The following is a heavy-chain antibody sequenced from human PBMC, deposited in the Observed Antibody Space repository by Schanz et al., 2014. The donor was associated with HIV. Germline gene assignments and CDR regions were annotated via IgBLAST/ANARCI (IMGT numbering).Heavy chain of an antibody. CDR3: AKGDPTAADPTDS. CDR2: ISYDRRNK. J-gene: IGHJ4*02. V-gene: IGHV3-30*18. CDR1: GFTFSSYG. Sequence: HVQLVQSGGALVQPGRSVRLSCAASGFTFSSYGMHWVRQAPGKGLEWVAVISYDRRNKYYADSVRGRFTISRDNSKNTLYLQMNSLRGEDTAIYYCAKGDPTAADPTDSWGQGTLVTVSS. D-gene: IGHD2-15*01.